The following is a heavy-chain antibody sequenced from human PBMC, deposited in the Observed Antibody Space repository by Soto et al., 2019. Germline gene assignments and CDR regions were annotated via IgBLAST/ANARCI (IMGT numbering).Heavy chain of an antibody. V-gene: IGHV3-30*18. J-gene: IGHJ4*02. CDR2: ISYDGDNE. D-gene: IGHD2-2*01. Sequence: QVQLVESGGGVVQPGRSLRLSCAASGFTFSNYGMHWVRQAPGKGLEWVAIISYDGDNEYYADSVRGRFTIYRDNSKTTLYLQTSSLRHEDTAVYYCAKDGGPVYCNSPGCSAKHFDYWGQGTLVTVSS. CDR1: GFTFSNYG. CDR3: AKDGGPVYCNSPGCSAKHFDY.